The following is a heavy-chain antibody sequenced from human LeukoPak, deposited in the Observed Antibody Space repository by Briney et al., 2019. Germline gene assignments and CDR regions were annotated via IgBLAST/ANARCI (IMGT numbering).Heavy chain of an antibody. CDR2: ISYSGST. D-gene: IGHD2-21*02. CDR3: ARDRRDWPLMYPDY. CDR1: GGSISSSSYF. J-gene: IGHJ4*02. Sequence: SSETLSLTCTVSGGSISSSSYFWGWIRQPPGKGLEWIGSISYSGSTYYNPSLKSRVTISVDTSKNQFSLKLTSVTAADTAVYYYARDRRDWPLMYPDYWGQGTLVTVSS. V-gene: IGHV4-39*07.